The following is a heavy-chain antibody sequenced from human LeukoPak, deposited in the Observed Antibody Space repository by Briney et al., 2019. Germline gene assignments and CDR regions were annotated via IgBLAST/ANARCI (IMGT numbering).Heavy chain of an antibody. V-gene: IGHV4-30-2*01. J-gene: IGHJ6*02. CDR1: GGSISSGGYS. CDR2: IYHSGSI. CDR3: ARVGYYDSSGYPQYYYYGMDV. D-gene: IGHD3-22*01. Sequence: QTLSLTCAVSGGSISSGGYSWSWIRQPPGKGLEWIGYIYHSGSIYYNPSLKSRVTISVDRSKNQFSLKLSSVTAADTAVYYCARVGYYDSSGYPQYYYYGMDVWGQGTTVTVSS.